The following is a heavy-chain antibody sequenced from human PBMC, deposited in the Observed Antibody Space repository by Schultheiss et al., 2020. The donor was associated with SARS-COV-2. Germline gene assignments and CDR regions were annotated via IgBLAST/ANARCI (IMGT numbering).Heavy chain of an antibody. V-gene: IGHV3-30*03. CDR3: ARSGFYGGNSGSYFDY. CDR1: GFTFDDYG. J-gene: IGHJ4*02. D-gene: IGHD4-23*01. Sequence: GGSLRLSCAASGFTFDDYGMHWVRQAPGKGLEWVAVISYDGSNKYYADSVKGRFTISRDNSKNTLYLQMNSLRAEDTAVYYCARSGFYGGNSGSYFDYWGQGTLVTVSS. CDR2: ISYDGSNK.